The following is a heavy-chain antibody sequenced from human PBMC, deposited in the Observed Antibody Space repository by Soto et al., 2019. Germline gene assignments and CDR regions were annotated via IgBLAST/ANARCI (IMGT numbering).Heavy chain of an antibody. Sequence: GGSLSLSCAASGFSVSNFWMDWVRPAPGKGLEWVAKIKGAGSEKYYADSVKGRFIISRDNARNSVYLQMNSLRAEDTAVYSCARVRPGNYRDYWGQGTLVTVSS. D-gene: IGHD3-10*01. CDR3: ARVRPGNYRDY. V-gene: IGHV3-7*03. CDR1: GFSVSNFW. CDR2: IKGAGSEK. J-gene: IGHJ4*02.